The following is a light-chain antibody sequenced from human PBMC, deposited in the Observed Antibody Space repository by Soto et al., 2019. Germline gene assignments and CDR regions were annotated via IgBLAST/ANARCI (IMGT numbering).Light chain of an antibody. CDR2: AAS. Sequence: DIQLTKSPPSLSASVGDGVTITCRSSQNINAYLNWYQQKAGKATELLIYAASNLQSGVPPRFSGSGSGTEFALIISSLQPEDSATYYCQQSYIIPRTFGQGTKVDIK. V-gene: IGKV1-39*01. J-gene: IGKJ1*01. CDR3: QQSYIIPRT. CDR1: QNINAY.